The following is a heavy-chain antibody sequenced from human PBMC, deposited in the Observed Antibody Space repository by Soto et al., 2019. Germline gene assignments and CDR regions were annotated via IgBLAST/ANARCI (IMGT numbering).Heavy chain of an antibody. CDR1: GFKFDDYA. CDR3: TRGPSYYGPNEH. CDR2: ISWNSGII. V-gene: IGHV3-9*01. D-gene: IGHD3-10*01. J-gene: IGHJ4*02. Sequence: PGGAPRLSSATSGFKFDDYAMHWVRQAPGKGLEWVSGISWNSGIIGYAFSVKGRFPISRDNVKNSLYLQTNSLTPDDTALYFCTRGPSYYGPNEHWGRGSLSPVSP.